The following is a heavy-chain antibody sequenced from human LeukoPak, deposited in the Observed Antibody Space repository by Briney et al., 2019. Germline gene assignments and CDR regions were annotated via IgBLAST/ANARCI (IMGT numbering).Heavy chain of an antibody. V-gene: IGHV1-2*02. J-gene: IGHJ4*02. CDR3: ATMGATNFDH. CDR1: GYTFTGYY. Sequence: EASVKVSCKASGYTFTGYYMHWVRQAPGQGPKWLGWINPNSGGTHYAQKFQDRVIMTRDTSIRTAYMEVSRLGSDDTAEYYCATMGATNFDHWGQGTLVTVSS. D-gene: IGHD1-26*01. CDR2: INPNSGGT.